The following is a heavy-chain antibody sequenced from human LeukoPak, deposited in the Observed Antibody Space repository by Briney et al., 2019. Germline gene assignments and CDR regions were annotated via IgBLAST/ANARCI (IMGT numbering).Heavy chain of an antibody. CDR3: ARDPFSFFSSGWPFCYFDY. CDR2: IRYDGSNK. Sequence: GGSLRLSCAASGFTFSSYGMHWVRQAPGKGLEWVAFIRYDGSNKYYADSVKGRFTISRDNSKNTLYLQMNSLRAEDTAVYYCARDPFSFFSSGWPFCYFDYWGQGTLVTVSS. CDR1: GFTFSSYG. J-gene: IGHJ4*02. D-gene: IGHD6-19*01. V-gene: IGHV3-30*02.